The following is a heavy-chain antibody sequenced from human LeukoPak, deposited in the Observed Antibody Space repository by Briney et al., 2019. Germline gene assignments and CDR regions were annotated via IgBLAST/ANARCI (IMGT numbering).Heavy chain of an antibody. J-gene: IGHJ4*02. CDR1: GYNFSELC. CDR3: VTDLDDSADY. V-gene: IGHV1-24*01. D-gene: IGHD1-1*01. CDR2: YDPEAGET. Sequence: ASVKVSCTVSGYNFSELCIHWVRQASGKGLEWMGGYDPEAGETIYAPSLQGRLTLTEDRVTDTAYMELICLRSDDTAVYYCVTDLDDSADYWGQGTLVTVST.